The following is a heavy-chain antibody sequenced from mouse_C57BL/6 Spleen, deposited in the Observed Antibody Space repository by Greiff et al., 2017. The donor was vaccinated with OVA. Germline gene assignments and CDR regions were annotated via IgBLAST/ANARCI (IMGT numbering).Heavy chain of an antibody. D-gene: IGHD1-1*01. CDR1: GYAFTNYL. J-gene: IGHJ4*01. V-gene: IGHV1-54*01. Sequence: QVQLQQSGAELVRPGTSVKVSCKASGYAFTNYLIEWVKQRPGQGLEWIGVINPGSGGTNYNEKFKGKATLTADKSSSTAYMQRSSLTSEDSAVYFCARSPTTVGGYYAMDYWGQGTSVTVSS. CDR2: INPGSGGT. CDR3: ARSPTTVGGYYAMDY.